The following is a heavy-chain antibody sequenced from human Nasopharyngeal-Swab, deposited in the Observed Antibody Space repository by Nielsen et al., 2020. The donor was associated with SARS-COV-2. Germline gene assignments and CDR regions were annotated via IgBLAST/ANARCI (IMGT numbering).Heavy chain of an antibody. J-gene: IGHJ4*02. D-gene: IGHD4-17*01. CDR2: IYSGGSST. CDR1: GFTFSSNA. V-gene: IGHV3-23*03. Sequence: GEALKISGAASGFTFSSNAMSRGRQDPGKGLEWVSVIYSGGSSTYYADSVKGRFTISRDNSKNTLYLQMNSLRAEDTAVCYCAKVTTVTDPDDYWGQETLVTVSS. CDR3: AKVTTVTDPDDY.